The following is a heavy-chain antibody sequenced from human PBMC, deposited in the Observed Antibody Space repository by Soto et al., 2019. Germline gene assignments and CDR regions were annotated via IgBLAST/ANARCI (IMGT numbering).Heavy chain of an antibody. CDR1: GGSFSGYY. J-gene: IGHJ5*02. Sequence: SETLSLTCAVYGGSFSGYYWSWIRQPPGKGLEWIGEINHSGSTNYNPSLKSRVTISVDTSKNQFSLKLSSVTAADTAVYYCARAIVGATRWFDPWGQGTLVTVSS. CDR2: INHSGST. CDR3: ARAIVGATRWFDP. D-gene: IGHD1-26*01. V-gene: IGHV4-34*01.